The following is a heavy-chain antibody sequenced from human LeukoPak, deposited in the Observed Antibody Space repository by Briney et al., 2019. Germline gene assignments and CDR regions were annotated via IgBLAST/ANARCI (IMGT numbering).Heavy chain of an antibody. CDR2: TYTSGST. CDR3: ARRVRGVNDAFDI. Sequence: SETLSLTCTISGYSISSGSYYWSWIRQPAGKGLEWIGRTYTSGSTNYNPSLKSRVTISVDTSKNQFALKLSSVTAADTAVYYCARRVRGVNDAFDIWGQGTIVTVSS. J-gene: IGHJ3*02. D-gene: IGHD3-10*01. CDR1: GYSISSGSYY. V-gene: IGHV4-61*02.